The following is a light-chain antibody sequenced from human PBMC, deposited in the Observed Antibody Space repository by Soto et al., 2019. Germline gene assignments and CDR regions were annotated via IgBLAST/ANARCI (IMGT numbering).Light chain of an antibody. CDR3: QQYNSYSGT. CDR2: KAS. Sequence: DIQMTQSPSTLSASVGDRVTITCRASQSISSWLAWYQQKPWKAPKLRIYKASSLESGVPSRFSGSGSGTEFTLTISSLQPDDFATYYCQQYNSYSGTFGQGTKVYIK. CDR1: QSISSW. V-gene: IGKV1-5*03. J-gene: IGKJ1*01.